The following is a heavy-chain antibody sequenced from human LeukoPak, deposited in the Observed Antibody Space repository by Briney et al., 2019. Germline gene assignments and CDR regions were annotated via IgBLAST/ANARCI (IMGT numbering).Heavy chain of an antibody. CDR2: MFHSGNT. J-gene: IGHJ6*03. CDR3: ARGAYYMDV. Sequence: MSSETLSLTCTVSGYSISNGYDWGWIRQPPGKGLEWIGSMFHSGNTYYNPYLKSRVTISVDTSKNQFSLKLSSVTAADTAAYYCARGAYYMDVWGKGTTVTVSS. V-gene: IGHV4-38-2*02. CDR1: GYSISNGYD.